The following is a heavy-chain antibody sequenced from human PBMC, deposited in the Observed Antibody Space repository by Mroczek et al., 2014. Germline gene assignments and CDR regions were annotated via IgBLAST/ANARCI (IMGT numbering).Heavy chain of an antibody. CDR2: ISGSGGST. CDR3: AKFANGYYYYYMDV. Sequence: VQLVEVWGEGLVRVLGGSLRLSCAASGFTFSSYAMSWVRQAPGKGLEWVSAISGSGGSTYYADSVKGRFTISRDNSKNTLYLQMNSLRAEDTAVYYCAKFANGYYYYYMDVWGKGTTVTVSS. CDR1: GFTFSSYA. V-gene: IGHV3-23*04. J-gene: IGHJ6*03.